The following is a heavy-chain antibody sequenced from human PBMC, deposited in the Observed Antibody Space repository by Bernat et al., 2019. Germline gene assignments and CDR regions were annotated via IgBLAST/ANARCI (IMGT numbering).Heavy chain of an antibody. D-gene: IGHD1-26*01. CDR3: VRDDMWAFDY. CDR1: GFTFSDYP. Sequence: EVHLVESGGGLVKPGGSLRLSCAASGFTFSDYPMNWVRQTPGKGLEWISHIRSNRDYISYGDSVKGRFTISRDNGKNSLYLQMNSLRAEDTAVYYCVRDDMWAFDYWGQGTLVTVSS. V-gene: IGHV3-21*05. CDR2: IRSNRDYI. J-gene: IGHJ4*02.